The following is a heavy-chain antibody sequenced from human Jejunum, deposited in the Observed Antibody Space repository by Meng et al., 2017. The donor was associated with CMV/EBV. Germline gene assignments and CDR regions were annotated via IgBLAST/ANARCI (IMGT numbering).Heavy chain of an antibody. CDR2: MSYSGAT. V-gene: IGHV4-39*01. Sequence: SGVSISSSINYWSWIRQPPGKGLEWIASMSYSGATYYNPSLQSRVTISVDTSKNQFSLKLTSVTAADTAVYYCARPRGGTRYYFDYWGRGTLVTVSS. CDR1: GVSISSSINY. J-gene: IGHJ4*02. CDR3: ARPRGGTRYYFDY. D-gene: IGHD1-26*01.